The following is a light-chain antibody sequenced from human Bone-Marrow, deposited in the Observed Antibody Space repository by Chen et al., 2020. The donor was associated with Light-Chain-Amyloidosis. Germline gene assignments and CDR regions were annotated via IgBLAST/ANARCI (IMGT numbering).Light chain of an antibody. CDR3: QSADSSGTYEVI. CDR2: SDT. Sequence: SYELTQPPSVSVSPGQTARITCSGDDLPTKYAYWYQQKPGQAPVLVIHSDTGRPSGMSQRFSGSSAGTTATLTISGVQAEDEADYHCQSADSSGTYEVIFGGGTKLTVL. J-gene: IGLJ2*01. CDR1: DLPTKY. V-gene: IGLV3-25*03.